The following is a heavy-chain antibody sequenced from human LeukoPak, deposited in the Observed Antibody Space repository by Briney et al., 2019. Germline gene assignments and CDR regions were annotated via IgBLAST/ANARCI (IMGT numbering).Heavy chain of an antibody. CDR1: GHTFTSYG. D-gene: IGHD3-22*01. Sequence: ASVKFSCKASGHTFTSYGISWVRQAPGQGLEWMGWISAHNGNTNYAQKLQGRVTMTTDTSTSTAYRELRRLRSDDTAVYYCAKDGSVSSGYPNYWGQGTLVTVSS. CDR3: AKDGSVSSGYPNY. V-gene: IGHV1-18*01. CDR2: ISAHNGNT. J-gene: IGHJ4*02.